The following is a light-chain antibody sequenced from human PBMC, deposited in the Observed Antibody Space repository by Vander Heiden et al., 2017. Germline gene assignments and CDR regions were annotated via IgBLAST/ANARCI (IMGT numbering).Light chain of an antibody. J-gene: IGKJ2*01. CDR2: GAS. Sequence: EIVMTQSPATLSVSPGERATLSCRASQSVSSNLAWYQQKPGQAPRLLIYGASTRATGIPARFSGSASGTEFTLTISILHSEDFAVYYCQRYNNWPYTFGQWTKMEIK. CDR1: QSVSSN. V-gene: IGKV3-15*01. CDR3: QRYNNWPYT.